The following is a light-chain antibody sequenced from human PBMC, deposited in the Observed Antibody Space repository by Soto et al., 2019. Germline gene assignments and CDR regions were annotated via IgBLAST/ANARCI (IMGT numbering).Light chain of an antibody. CDR3: QQYNNWPPIT. Sequence: EIVLTQSPRTLSLSPGERATLYCRASQSVSSSYLAWYQQKPGQAPRLLIYGASTRATGIPARFSGSGSGTEFTLTISSLQSEDFAVYYCQQYNNWPPITFGQGTRLAI. V-gene: IGKV3-15*01. CDR1: QSVSSSY. J-gene: IGKJ5*01. CDR2: GAS.